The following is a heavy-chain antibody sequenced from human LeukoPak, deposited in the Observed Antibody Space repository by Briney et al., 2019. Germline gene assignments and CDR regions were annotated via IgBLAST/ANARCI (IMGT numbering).Heavy chain of an antibody. CDR1: GGSISSYY. J-gene: IGHJ6*03. CDR2: IYYSGST. CDR3: ARGMTGYQPYYYYYMDV. Sequence: PSETLSLTCTVSGGSISSYYWSWIRQPPGKGLEWIGYIYYSGSTNYNPSLKSRVTISVDTSKNQFSLKLSSVTAADTAVYYCARGMTGYQPYYYYYMDVWGKGTTVTISS. D-gene: IGHD3-9*01. V-gene: IGHV4-59*01.